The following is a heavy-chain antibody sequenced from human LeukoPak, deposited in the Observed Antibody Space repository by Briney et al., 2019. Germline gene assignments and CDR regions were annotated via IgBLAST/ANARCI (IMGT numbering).Heavy chain of an antibody. CDR3: LRALLYFGY. CDR2: TYIDVNT. Sequence: PGGSLRLSCAVSGVSVSSTYMTWVRQSPGQGLECVSITYIDVNTYYSEYVRRRFTVSRGYSKNTMYLQMKSLRVEATAFHSCLRALLYFGYWGHVTLVTVSS. V-gene: IGHV3-53*01. J-gene: IGHJ4*01. CDR1: GVSVSSTY.